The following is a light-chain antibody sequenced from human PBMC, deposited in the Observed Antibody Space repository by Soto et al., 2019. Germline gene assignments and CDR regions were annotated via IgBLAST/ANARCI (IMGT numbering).Light chain of an antibody. CDR1: QSLLYSSGYNR. V-gene: IGKV2-28*01. CDR2: LGS. J-gene: IGKJ1*01. CDR3: MQTLQTWA. Sequence: DIVLTQSPLSLPVTPGEPASISCRSSQSLLYSSGYNRLDWYLQKPGQSPQLLIYLGSNRASGVPDRFSGSGSGTDFTLKISRVEAEDVGVYFCMQTLQTWAFGQGTKVEIK.